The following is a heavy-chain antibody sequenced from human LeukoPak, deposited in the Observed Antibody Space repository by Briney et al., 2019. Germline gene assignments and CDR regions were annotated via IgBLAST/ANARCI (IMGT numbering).Heavy chain of an antibody. Sequence: GGSLRLSCAASGFTFSSYGMHWVRQAPGKGLEWVAVISYDGSNKYYADSVKGRFTISRDNSKNTLYLQMNSLRAEDTAVYYCAKGYSSSWAFDYWGQGTLVTASS. CDR3: AKGYSSSWAFDY. CDR2: ISYDGSNK. D-gene: IGHD6-13*01. J-gene: IGHJ4*02. CDR1: GFTFSSYG. V-gene: IGHV3-30*18.